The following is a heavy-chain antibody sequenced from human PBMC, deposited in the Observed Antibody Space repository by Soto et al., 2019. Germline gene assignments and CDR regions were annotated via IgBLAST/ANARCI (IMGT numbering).Heavy chain of an antibody. J-gene: IGHJ4*02. CDR2: IFNSGTT. V-gene: IGHV4-31*02. Sequence: SETLSLTCSVSGASTVSHYHWTWTRQPPGKGLEWMGYIFNSGTTFYNPSLTSRLSISMDTSGNHFSLELRSVTAADTAVYYCALALGPTTGLDYWGQGTLVTVSS. D-gene: IGHD1-26*01. CDR3: ALALGPTTGLDY. CDR1: GASTVSHYH.